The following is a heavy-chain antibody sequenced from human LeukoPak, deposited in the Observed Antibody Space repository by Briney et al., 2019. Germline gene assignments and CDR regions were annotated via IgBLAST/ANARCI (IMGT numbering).Heavy chain of an antibody. D-gene: IGHD3-22*01. CDR1: GFTFSSYS. V-gene: IGHV3-21*01. CDR2: ISSSSSYI. CDR3: ARSGMGSSGYYHVSAFDI. J-gene: IGHJ3*02. Sequence: GGSLRLSCAASGFTFSSYSMNWVRQAPGKGLEWVSSISSSSSYIYYVDSVKGRFTISRDNAKNSLYLQMNSLRAEDTAVYYCARSGMGSSGYYHVSAFDIWGQGTMVTVSS.